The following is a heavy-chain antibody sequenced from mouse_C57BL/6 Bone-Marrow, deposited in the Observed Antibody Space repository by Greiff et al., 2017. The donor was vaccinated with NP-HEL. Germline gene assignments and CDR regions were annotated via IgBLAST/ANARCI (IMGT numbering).Heavy chain of an antibody. CDR1: GYTFTSYW. D-gene: IGHD1-1*01. Sequence: QVQLHQPGAELVKPGASVKLSCKASGYTFTSYWMHWVKQRPGQGLEWIGMIHPNSGSTNYNEKFKSKPTLTVDKSSSTAYMQLSSLTSEDSAVYYCARRLRDYFDYWGQGTTLTVSS. V-gene: IGHV1-64*01. CDR2: IHPNSGST. CDR3: ARRLRDYFDY. J-gene: IGHJ2*01.